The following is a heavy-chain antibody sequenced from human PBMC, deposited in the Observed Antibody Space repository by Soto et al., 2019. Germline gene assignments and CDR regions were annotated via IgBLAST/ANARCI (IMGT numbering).Heavy chain of an antibody. CDR3: ARGLSGYDSERDH. CDR2: ISHSGYA. D-gene: IGHD6-25*01. V-gene: IGHV4-30-4*01. J-gene: IGHJ4*02. Sequence: QVQLQESGPGLVKPSQTLSLTCTVAGGSINTADYYWSWVRRPPGKGMEWNGFISHSGYASYHPSLRSRTTISIDTSKNQFSLRVTSVTAEDTAVYYCARGLSGYDSERDHWGQGTLVTVSS. CDR1: GGSINTADYY.